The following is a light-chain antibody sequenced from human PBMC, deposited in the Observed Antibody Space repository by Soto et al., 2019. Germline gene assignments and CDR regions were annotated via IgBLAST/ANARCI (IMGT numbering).Light chain of an antibody. V-gene: IGLV1-47*01. CDR1: SSNLGSNY. J-gene: IGLJ1*01. Sequence: QSVLTQPPSASGTPGQRVTISCSGSSSNLGSNYVYWYQQLPGTAPNLLIYRNNQRPSGVAARFSGSKSGTSASLAISGLRSEDEADYDCAAWDDSLSGYVFGTGTKLTVL. CDR2: RNN. CDR3: AAWDDSLSGYV.